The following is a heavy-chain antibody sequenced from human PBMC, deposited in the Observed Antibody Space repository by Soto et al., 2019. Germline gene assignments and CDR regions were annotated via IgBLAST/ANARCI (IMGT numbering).Heavy chain of an antibody. CDR1: GFTFSSYA. CDR2: ISGSDDST. CDR3: AKRSSSSTFDP. J-gene: IGHJ5*02. D-gene: IGHD6-6*01. Sequence: GGSLRLSCAASGFTFSSYAMSWVRQAPGKGLEWVSVISGSDDSTYYADSVKGRFTISRDNSKNTLYLQMNSLRAEDTAVYYCAKRSSSSTFDPWGQGTLVNVSS. V-gene: IGHV3-23*01.